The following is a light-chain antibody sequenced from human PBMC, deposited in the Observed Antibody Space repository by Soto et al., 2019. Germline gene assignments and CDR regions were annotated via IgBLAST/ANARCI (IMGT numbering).Light chain of an antibody. V-gene: IGLV1-44*01. Sequence: QSVLRQPTSESGAPGQRVTISCSGGSCSIERNTVSWYQQLPGMAPKLLIYLNSRRPSGVPDRFSGSKSGTSASLASSGLQSEDQAEYYCATWDDSLNLLYVFGTGTKVTVL. J-gene: IGLJ1*01. CDR2: LNS. CDR1: SCSIERNT. CDR3: ATWDDSLNLLYV.